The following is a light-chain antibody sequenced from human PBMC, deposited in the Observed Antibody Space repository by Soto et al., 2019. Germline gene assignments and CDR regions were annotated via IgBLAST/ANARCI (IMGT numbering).Light chain of an antibody. V-gene: IGLV2-14*01. Sequence: QSALTQPPSASGSPGQSVTISCTGTSGDIGGYNYVSWYQQHPGKAPKLMIYEVSDRPSGISSRFSGSKSGNTASLTISGLQTEDEADYYCSSYTSSSTLFGTGTKLTVL. J-gene: IGLJ1*01. CDR3: SSYTSSSTL. CDR2: EVS. CDR1: SGDIGGYNY.